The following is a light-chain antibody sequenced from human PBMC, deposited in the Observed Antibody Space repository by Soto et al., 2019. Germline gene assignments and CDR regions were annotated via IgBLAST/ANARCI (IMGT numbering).Light chain of an antibody. CDR3: CSFTTSSTYV. Sequence: QSVLTQPAAVSGSPGQSITISCTGTSSDLGSYNRVSWYQQHPGKAPKLVIYEVNNRPSGVSNRFSGSKSGNTASLTISGLQAEDEADYYCCSFTTSSTYVFGRGTKVTVL. CDR2: EVN. J-gene: IGLJ1*01. V-gene: IGLV2-14*01. CDR1: SSDLGSYNR.